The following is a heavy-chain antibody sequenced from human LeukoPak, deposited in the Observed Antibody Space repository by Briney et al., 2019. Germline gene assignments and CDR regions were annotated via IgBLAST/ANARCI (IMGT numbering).Heavy chain of an antibody. V-gene: IGHV4-59*08. D-gene: IGHD3-16*01. CDR1: GGSISSYY. J-gene: IGHJ5*02. CDR3: ARLTYGSRWFDP. Sequence: PSETLSLTCTVSGGSISSYYWSWIRQPPGKGLEWIGYIYYSGSTNYNPSLKSRVTISVDTSKNQFSLKRSSVTAADTAVYYCARLTYGSRWFDPWGQGTLVTVSS. CDR2: IYYSGST.